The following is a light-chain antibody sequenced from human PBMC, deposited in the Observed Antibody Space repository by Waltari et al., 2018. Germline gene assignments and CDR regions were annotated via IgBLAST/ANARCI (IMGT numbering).Light chain of an antibody. CDR2: DAF. Sequence: EIALTQSPATLSLSPGESATLSCRASQRVNNLAWYQHKPGQAPRLLIFDAFDRASGVPARFSGSGSGTDFTLIISSLEAEDSAIYYCQHRDNLGAFGPGTRVEI. V-gene: IGKV3-11*01. CDR1: QRVNN. J-gene: IGKJ3*01. CDR3: QHRDNLGA.